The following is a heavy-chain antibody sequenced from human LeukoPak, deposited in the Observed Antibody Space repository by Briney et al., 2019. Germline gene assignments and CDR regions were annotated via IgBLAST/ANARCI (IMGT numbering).Heavy chain of an antibody. Sequence: SETLSLTCTVSGGSISSGSYYWSWIRQPAGKGLEWIGRIYTSGSTNYNPSLKSRVTISVDTSKNQFSLKLSSVTAADTAVYYCARFPPVRGAYRPSHAFDIWGQGTMVTVSS. V-gene: IGHV4-61*02. CDR1: GGSISSGSYY. J-gene: IGHJ3*02. D-gene: IGHD3-10*01. CDR3: ARFPPVRGAYRPSHAFDI. CDR2: IYTSGST.